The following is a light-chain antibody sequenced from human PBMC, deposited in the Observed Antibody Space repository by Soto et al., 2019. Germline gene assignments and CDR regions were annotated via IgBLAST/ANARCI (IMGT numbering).Light chain of an antibody. CDR3: SSYTTSSTWV. Sequence: QSALTQPASVSASPGQSITISCTGTSTDVGGSKYVSWCQQHPGKAPKLIIYEVSNRPSGVSNRFSGSKSGSTASLTISGLQAEDEADYYCSSYTTSSTWVFGGGTKLTVL. V-gene: IGLV2-14*01. J-gene: IGLJ3*02. CDR2: EVS. CDR1: STDVGGSKY.